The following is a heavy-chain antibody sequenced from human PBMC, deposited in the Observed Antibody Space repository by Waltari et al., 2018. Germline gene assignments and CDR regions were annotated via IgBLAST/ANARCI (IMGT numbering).Heavy chain of an antibody. V-gene: IGHV3-23*01. CDR1: GFTFSCCA. D-gene: IGHD1-1*01. Sequence: EVQVLESGGGLVQPGGYMRLSCGASGFTFSCCAMSWVRQAPGKGLEWGSTVNNGGDDTYYADSVRGRFTISRDNSKNTLYLQVNSLRAEDTAIYYCAKLAGISAWYFDYWGQGTLVTVSS. CDR3: AKLAGISAWYFDY. CDR2: VNNGGDDT. J-gene: IGHJ4*02.